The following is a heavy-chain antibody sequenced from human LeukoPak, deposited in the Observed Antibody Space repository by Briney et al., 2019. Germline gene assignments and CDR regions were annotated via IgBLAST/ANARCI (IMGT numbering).Heavy chain of an antibody. CDR1: GFTFISYW. J-gene: IGHJ4*02. CDR2: INGYGSST. Sequence: GGSLRLSCAASGFTFISYWMHWVRQAPGKGLVWVSRINGYGSSTDFADSVKGRFTISRDNAKNTLYLQMNSLRAEDTAVYYCARDAPGNTALDYWGQGTLVTVSS. CDR3: ARDAPGNTALDY. V-gene: IGHV3-74*01. D-gene: IGHD5-18*01.